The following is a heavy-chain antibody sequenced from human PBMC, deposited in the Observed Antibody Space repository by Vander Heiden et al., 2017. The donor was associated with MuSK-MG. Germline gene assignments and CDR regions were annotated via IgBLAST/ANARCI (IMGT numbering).Heavy chain of an antibody. CDR1: GGTFSSYA. CDR2: IIPILGIA. V-gene: IGHV1-69*04. J-gene: IGHJ1*01. D-gene: IGHD3-10*01. Sequence: QVQLVQSGAEVKKPGSSVKVSCKAPGGTFSSYAISWMRQAPGQGLEWMGRIIPILGIANYAQKFQGRVTITADKSTSTAYMELSSLRSEDTAVYYCARTYYYGSGSYSFQHWGQGTLVTVSS. CDR3: ARTYYYGSGSYSFQH.